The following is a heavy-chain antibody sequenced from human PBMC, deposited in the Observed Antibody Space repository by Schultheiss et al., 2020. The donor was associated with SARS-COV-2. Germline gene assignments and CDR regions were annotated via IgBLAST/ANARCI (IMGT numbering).Heavy chain of an antibody. CDR3: ARWDSSGWYYFDY. CDR1: GFTFSSYA. D-gene: IGHD6-19*01. CDR2: ISSNGGST. V-gene: IGHV3-64*01. J-gene: IGHJ4*01. Sequence: GGSLRLSCAASGFTFSSYAMHWVRQAPGKGLEYVSAISSNGGSTYYANSVKGRFTISRDNSKNTLYLQMGSLRAEDMAVYYCARWDSSGWYYFDYWGHGTLVTVSS.